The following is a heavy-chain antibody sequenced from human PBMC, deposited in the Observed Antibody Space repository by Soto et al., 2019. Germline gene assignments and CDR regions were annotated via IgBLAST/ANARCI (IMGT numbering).Heavy chain of an antibody. J-gene: IGHJ6*02. CDR1: GGSISSSSYY. V-gene: IGHV4-39*01. CDR2: IYYSGST. CDR3: ARQGYDFWSGYYIDYYCYGMDV. D-gene: IGHD3-3*01. Sequence: PSETLSLTCTVSGGSISSSSYYWGWIRQPPGKGLEWIGSIYYSGSTYYNPSLKSRVTISVDTSKNQFSLKLSSVTAADTAVYYCARQGYDFWSGYYIDYYCYGMDVWGQGTTVTVYS.